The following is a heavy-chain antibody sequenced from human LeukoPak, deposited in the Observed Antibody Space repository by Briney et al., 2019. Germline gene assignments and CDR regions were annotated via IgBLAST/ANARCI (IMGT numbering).Heavy chain of an antibody. Sequence: ASVKVSCKASGYTFTSYYMHWVRQAPGQGLEWMGIINPSGGSTSYAQKFQGRVTMTRDTSTSTVYMELSSLRSEDTAVYYCARNVGSIVVVIIGSDYGMDVWGQGTTVTVSS. V-gene: IGHV1-46*01. CDR3: ARNVGSIVVVIIGSDYGMDV. CDR1: GYTFTSYY. J-gene: IGHJ6*02. D-gene: IGHD3-22*01. CDR2: INPSGGST.